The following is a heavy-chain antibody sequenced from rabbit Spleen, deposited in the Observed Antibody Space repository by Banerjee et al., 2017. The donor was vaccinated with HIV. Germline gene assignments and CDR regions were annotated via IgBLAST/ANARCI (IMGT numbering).Heavy chain of an antibody. CDR3: ARDLAGVVGWNFGL. CDR1: GFSFSSSYY. Sequence: QSLEESGGDLVKPEGSLTLTCTASGFSFSSSYYMCWVRQAPGKGLECIACIYGDRSGSTYYANWAKGRFTISRTSSTTVTLEMTSLTAADTATYFCARDLAGVVGWNFGLWGPGTLVTVS. J-gene: IGHJ6*01. D-gene: IGHD4-1*01. CDR2: IYGDRSGST. V-gene: IGHV1S40*01.